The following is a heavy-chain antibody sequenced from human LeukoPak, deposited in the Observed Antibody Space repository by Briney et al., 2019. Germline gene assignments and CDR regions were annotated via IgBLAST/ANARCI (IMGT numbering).Heavy chain of an antibody. Sequence: SVKVSCKASGGTFSSYAISRVRQAPGQGLEWMGRIIPIFGTANYAQKFQGRVTITTDESTSTAYMELSSLRSEDTAVYYCARGDWDCTNGVCYTDYWGQGTLVTVSS. CDR2: IIPIFGTA. V-gene: IGHV1-69*05. J-gene: IGHJ4*02. CDR3: ARGDWDCTNGVCYTDY. D-gene: IGHD2-8*01. CDR1: GGTFSSYA.